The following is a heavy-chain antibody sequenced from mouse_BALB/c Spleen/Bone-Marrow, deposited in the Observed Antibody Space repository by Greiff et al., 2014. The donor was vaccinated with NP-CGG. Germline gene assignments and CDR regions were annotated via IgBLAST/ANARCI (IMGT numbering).Heavy chain of an antibody. D-gene: IGHD1-2*01. CDR2: IYPGNSDT. Sequence: VQLQQSGTVLARPGASVKMSCKASGYTFTSYWMHWVKQRPGQGLEWIGAIYPGNSDTSYNQKFKGKAKLTAVTSTSTAYMELSSLTNEDSAVYYCTKITAATGYFDVWGAGTTVTASS. CDR3: TKITAATGYFDV. J-gene: IGHJ1*01. V-gene: IGHV1-5*01. CDR1: GYTFTSYW.